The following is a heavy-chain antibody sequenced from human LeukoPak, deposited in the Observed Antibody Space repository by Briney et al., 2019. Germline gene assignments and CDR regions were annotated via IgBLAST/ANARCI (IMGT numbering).Heavy chain of an antibody. D-gene: IGHD6-13*01. CDR2: INHSGST. V-gene: IGHV4-34*01. CDR1: GGSFSGYY. CDR3: ARSRWLWQQLGRIEGGYYFDY. J-gene: IGHJ4*02. Sequence: SETLSLTCAVYGGSFSGYYWSWIRQPPGKGLEWIGEINHSGSTNYNPSLKSRVTISVDTSKNQFSLKLSSVTAADTAVYYCARSRWLWQQLGRIEGGYYFDYWGQGTLVTVSS.